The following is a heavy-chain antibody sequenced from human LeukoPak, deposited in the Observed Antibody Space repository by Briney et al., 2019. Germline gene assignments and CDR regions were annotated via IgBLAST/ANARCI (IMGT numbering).Heavy chain of an antibody. D-gene: IGHD3-9*01. CDR3: ARRLDYDILTGYYMDV. CDR1: GFTFSSYS. V-gene: IGHV3-21*01. Sequence: GGSLRLSCAASGFTFSSYSMNWVCQAPGKGLEWVSSISSSSSYIYYADSVKGRFTISRDNAKNSLYLQMNSLRAEDTAVYYCARRLDYDILTGYYMDVWGKGTTVTVSS. J-gene: IGHJ6*04. CDR2: ISSSSSYI.